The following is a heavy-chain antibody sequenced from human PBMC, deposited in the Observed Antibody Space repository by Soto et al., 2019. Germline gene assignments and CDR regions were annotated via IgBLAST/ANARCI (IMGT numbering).Heavy chain of an antibody. CDR1: GFTFSSYA. V-gene: IGHV3-23*01. CDR2: ISGSGGST. CDR3: AKEGSGWSPRAPSREAFDI. Sequence: EVQLLESGGGLVQPGGSLRLSCAASGFTFSSYAMSWVRQAPGKGLEWVSAISGSGGSTYYADSVKGRFTISRDNSKNTLYLQMNSLRAEDTAVYYCAKEGSGWSPRAPSREAFDIWGQGTMVTVSS. D-gene: IGHD6-19*01. J-gene: IGHJ3*02.